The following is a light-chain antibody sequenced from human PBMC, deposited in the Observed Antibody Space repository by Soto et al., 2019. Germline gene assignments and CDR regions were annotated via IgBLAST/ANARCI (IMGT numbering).Light chain of an antibody. CDR3: SSYAGNSALV. Sequence: QSVLTQPASVSGSPGQSITISCTGTSSDVGSYNLVSWYQQHPGKAPKLMIYEASKRPSGVSDRFSGSKSGNTASLTISGLQAEDEAEYYCSSYAGNSALVFGGGTKLTVL. J-gene: IGLJ2*01. V-gene: IGLV2-23*01. CDR2: EAS. CDR1: SSDVGSYNL.